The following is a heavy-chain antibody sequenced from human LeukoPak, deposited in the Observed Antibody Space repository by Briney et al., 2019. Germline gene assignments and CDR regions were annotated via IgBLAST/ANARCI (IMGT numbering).Heavy chain of an antibody. CDR2: ISAYNGNT. J-gene: IGHJ4*02. CDR3: ATDHYDSSGYNTREFDY. D-gene: IGHD3-22*01. CDR1: GYTFTSYG. V-gene: IGHV1-18*01. Sequence: ASVKVSCKASGYTFTSYGISWVRQAPGQGLEWMGWISAYNGNTNYAQKLQGRVTMTTDTSTSTAYMELRSLRSDDTAVYYCATDHYDSSGYNTREFDYWGQGTLVTVSS.